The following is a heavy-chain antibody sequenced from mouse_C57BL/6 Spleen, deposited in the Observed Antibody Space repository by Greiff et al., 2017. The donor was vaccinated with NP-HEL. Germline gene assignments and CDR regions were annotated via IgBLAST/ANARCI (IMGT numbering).Heavy chain of an antibody. CDR2: IYPSDSET. Sequence: QVQLQQPGAELVRPGSSVKLSCKASGYTFTSYWMDWVKQRPGQGLEWIGNIYPSDSETHYNQKFKDKATLTVDKSSSTAYMQLSSLTSEDSAVYDCARRKDYGSFAYWGQGTLVTVSA. D-gene: IGHD1-1*01. V-gene: IGHV1-61*01. J-gene: IGHJ3*01. CDR1: GYTFTSYW. CDR3: ARRKDYGSFAY.